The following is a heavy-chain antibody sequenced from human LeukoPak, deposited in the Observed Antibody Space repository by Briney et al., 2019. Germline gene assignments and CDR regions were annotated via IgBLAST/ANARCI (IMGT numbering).Heavy chain of an antibody. D-gene: IGHD6-13*01. J-gene: IGHJ4*02. CDR3: AKKGGRGSSSWYEHFDY. Sequence: GGSLRLSCAASGFTFSSYGMHWVRQAPGKGLGWVAVIWYDGSNKYYADSVKGRFTISRDNSKNTLYLQMNSLRAEDTAVYYCAKKGGRGSSSWYEHFDYCGQGPLVTVSS. CDR1: GFTFSSYG. V-gene: IGHV3-33*06. CDR2: IWYDGSNK.